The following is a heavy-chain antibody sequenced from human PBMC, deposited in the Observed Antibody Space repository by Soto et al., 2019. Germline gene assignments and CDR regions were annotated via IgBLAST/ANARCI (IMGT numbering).Heavy chain of an antibody. V-gene: IGHV3-15*01. CDR3: TTEGGSGSYYSAFDI. J-gene: IGHJ3*02. CDR1: GFTFSNAW. D-gene: IGHD3-10*01. CDR2: IKSKTDGGTT. Sequence: GGSLRLSCAASGFTFSNAWMSWVRQAPGKGLERVGRIKSKTDGGTTDYAAPVKGRFTISRDDSKNTLYLQMNSLKTEYTAVYYCTTEGGSGSYYSAFDIWGQGTMVTVSS.